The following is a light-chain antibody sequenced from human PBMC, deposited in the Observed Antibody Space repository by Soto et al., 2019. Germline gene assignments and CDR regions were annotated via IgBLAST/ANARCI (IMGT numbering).Light chain of an antibody. CDR2: GAS. V-gene: IGKV3-15*01. J-gene: IGKJ4*01. CDR1: QSVVSK. Sequence: IVMTQSPATLSVSPWERATLSCRASQSVVSKLAWYQQKPGQAPRLLIYGASTRATGIPARFSGSGSGTGFTLTISSLQSEDSAFYYCQEYYNWRRSTFGGGTKVDIK. CDR3: QEYYNWRRST.